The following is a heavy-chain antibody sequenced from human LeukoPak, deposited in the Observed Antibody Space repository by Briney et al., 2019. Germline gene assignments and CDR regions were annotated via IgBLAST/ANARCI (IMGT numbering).Heavy chain of an antibody. Sequence: ASVKVSCKASGYTFTSYGISWVRQAPGQGLEWMGWISAYNGNTNYAQKLKGRVTMTTDTSTSTAYMELRSLRSDDTAVYYCAREGGAGWDPPAGVDYWGQGTLVTVSS. J-gene: IGHJ4*02. V-gene: IGHV1-18*01. CDR1: GYTFTSYG. CDR3: AREGGAGWDPPAGVDY. CDR2: ISAYNGNT. D-gene: IGHD1-26*01.